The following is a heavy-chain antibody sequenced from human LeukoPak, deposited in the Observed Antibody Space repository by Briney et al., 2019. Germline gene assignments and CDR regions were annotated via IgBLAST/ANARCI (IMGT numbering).Heavy chain of an antibody. CDR2: VIRSSSTI. D-gene: IGHD3-22*01. CDR1: GFTFSNYS. Sequence: PGGSLRLSCAASGFTFSNYSMNWVRQAPGKGLEWVSYVIRSSSTIYYADSVKGRFTISRDNAKNSLYLQMNSLRAEDTAVYYCARVEEDYYDSSGYPSYFDYWGQGTLVTVSS. J-gene: IGHJ4*02. V-gene: IGHV3-48*01. CDR3: ARVEEDYYDSSGYPSYFDY.